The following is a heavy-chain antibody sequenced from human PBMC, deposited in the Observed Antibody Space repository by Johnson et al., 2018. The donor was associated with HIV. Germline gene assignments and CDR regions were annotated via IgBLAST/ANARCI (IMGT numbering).Heavy chain of an antibody. CDR1: GFTFSSYA. CDR2: ISYDGSTK. CDR3: ARRYTVDAFDI. J-gene: IGHJ3*02. Sequence: QVQLVESGGGVVQPGRSLRLSCAASGFTFSSYAMHWVRQAPGKGLEWVAVISYDGSTKYYADSVKGRFTISRDNSKNTLYLQMNSLRAEDTAVYYCARRYTVDAFDIWGQGTMVTVSS. V-gene: IGHV3-30*04. D-gene: IGHD1-1*01.